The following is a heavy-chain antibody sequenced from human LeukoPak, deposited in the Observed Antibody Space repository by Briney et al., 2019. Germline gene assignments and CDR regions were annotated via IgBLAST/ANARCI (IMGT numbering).Heavy chain of an antibody. CDR2: IYYSGST. D-gene: IGHD4-17*01. V-gene: IGHV4-59*01. CDR3: ARGDYGDYVGY. J-gene: IGHJ4*02. Sequence: PSETLSLTCTVSGVSISSYYWSWIRQPPGKGLEWIGYIYYSGSTNYNPSLKSRVTISVDTSKNQFSLKLSSETAADTAVYYCARGDYGDYVGYWGQGTLVTVSS. CDR1: GVSISSYY.